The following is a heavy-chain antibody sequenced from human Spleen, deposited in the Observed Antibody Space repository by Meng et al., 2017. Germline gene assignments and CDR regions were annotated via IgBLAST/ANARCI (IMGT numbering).Heavy chain of an antibody. CDR3: ARPFSSNWYYFDY. V-gene: IGHV3-30*01. CDR2: ISSDGSNK. D-gene: IGHD6-13*01. Sequence: SCKASGGTFSSYALHWFRQAPGKGLEWVAVISSDGSNKYYADSVKGRFAISRENSKNTLCLQVNSLGAEDTAVYYCARPFSSNWYYFDYWGQGTLVTVSS. CDR1: GGTFSSYA. J-gene: IGHJ4*02.